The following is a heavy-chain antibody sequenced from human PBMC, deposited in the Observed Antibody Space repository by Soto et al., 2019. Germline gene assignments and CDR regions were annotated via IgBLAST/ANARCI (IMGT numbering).Heavy chain of an antibody. CDR1: GGSISXXXYX. V-gene: IGHV4-31*03. J-gene: IGHJ6*04. CDR2: IYYSGST. CDR3: ARGLPLGV. D-gene: IGHD3-16*01. Sequence: VXLQESGPGLVKPSQTLSLTCTVSGGSISXXXYXXXWIRQHPGKGLEWIGYIYYSGSTYYNPSLKSRVTISXDTXXXXFSLKLSSVTAADTAVYYCARGLPLGVWGKGTTVTVSS.